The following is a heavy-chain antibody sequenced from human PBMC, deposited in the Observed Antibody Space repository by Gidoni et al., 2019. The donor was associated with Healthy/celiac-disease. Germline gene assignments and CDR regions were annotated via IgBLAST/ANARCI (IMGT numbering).Heavy chain of an antibody. CDR3: TTEESRIAAAGTDFTFDY. Sequence: AASGFTFSNAWMSWVRLAPGKGLEWVGRIKSKTDGGTTDYAAPVKGRFTISRDDSKNTLYLQMNSLKTEDTAVYYCTTEESRIAAAGTDFTFDYWGQGTLVTVSS. CDR2: IKSKTDGGTT. CDR1: GFTFSNAW. J-gene: IGHJ4*02. D-gene: IGHD6-13*01. V-gene: IGHV3-15*01.